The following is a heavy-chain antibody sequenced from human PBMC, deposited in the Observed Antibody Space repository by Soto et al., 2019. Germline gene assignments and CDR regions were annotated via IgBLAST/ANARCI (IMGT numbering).Heavy chain of an antibody. CDR1: GGSFSGFF. V-gene: IGHV4-34*01. J-gene: IGHJ4*02. CDR2: INHSGST. D-gene: IGHD6-19*01. Sequence: LSLTCAVYGGSFSGFFWSWIRQPPGKGLEWIGEINHSGSTNYSPSLMSRVTISVDTSKNQFSLKLSSVTAADTAVYYCAGYSSGWQYGGYFDYWGQGTLVTVSS. CDR3: AGYSSGWQYGGYFDY.